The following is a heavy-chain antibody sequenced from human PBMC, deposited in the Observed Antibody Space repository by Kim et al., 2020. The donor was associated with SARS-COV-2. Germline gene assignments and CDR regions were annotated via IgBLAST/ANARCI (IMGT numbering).Heavy chain of an antibody. V-gene: IGHV4-30-4*01. CDR1: GASISSHDSN. J-gene: IGHJ6*03. CDR2: MYDSGTT. Sequence: SETLSLTCRVSGASISSHDSNWNWIRQAPGKGLEWIGYMYDSGTTEYNPSLKSRVSISRDTSRNTLSLKLTSVTGADTAVYYCAKRHFVKTEGYYYYYMDVWGKGTTVTVSS. CDR3: AKRHFVKTEGYYYYYMDV. D-gene: IGHD2-21*01.